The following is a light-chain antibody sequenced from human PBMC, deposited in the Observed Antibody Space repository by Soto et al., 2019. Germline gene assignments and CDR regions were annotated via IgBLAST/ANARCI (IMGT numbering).Light chain of an antibody. CDR1: SSDVGGYNY. CDR3: SSYTSSSTL. V-gene: IGLV2-14*01. CDR2: AVT. Sequence: QSGLTQPPSVSGSPGQSITISCTGTSSDVGGYNYVSWYQQHPGKAPKLMIYAVTDRPSGVSSRFSGSKSGNTASLTISGLQAEDDSDYYCSSYTSSSTLFGTGTKVTVL. J-gene: IGLJ1*01.